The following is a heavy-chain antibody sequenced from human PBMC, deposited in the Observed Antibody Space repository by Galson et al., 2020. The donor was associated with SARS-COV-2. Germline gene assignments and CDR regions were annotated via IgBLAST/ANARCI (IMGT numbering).Heavy chain of an antibody. CDR1: GYTFTDYY. J-gene: IGHJ2*01. D-gene: IGHD7-27*01. Sequence: ASVKVSCKASGYTFTDYYLHWVRQAPGQGLEWMGWINPNSGDTNYAQTFQGRVTMTRDTSISTDYMDLTGLRSDDTAVYYCAREGLGFWYFDLCGRGTLVTVSS. CDR3: AREGLGFWYFDL. V-gene: IGHV1-2*02. CDR2: INPNSGDT.